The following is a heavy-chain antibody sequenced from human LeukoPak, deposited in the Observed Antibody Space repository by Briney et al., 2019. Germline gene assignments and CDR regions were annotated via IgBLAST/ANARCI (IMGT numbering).Heavy chain of an antibody. CDR3: ARDALGYCSGGSCYSARLPDY. CDR1: GGTFSCYA. J-gene: IGHJ4*02. D-gene: IGHD2-15*01. Sequence: ASVKVSCKASGGTFSCYAISWVRQAPGQGLEWMGAIIPIFGTANYAQKFQGRDTITADKSTSTAYMELSSLRSEEPVVYYCARDALGYCSGGSCYSARLPDYWGQETLVTVSS. CDR2: IIPIFGTA. V-gene: IGHV1-69*06.